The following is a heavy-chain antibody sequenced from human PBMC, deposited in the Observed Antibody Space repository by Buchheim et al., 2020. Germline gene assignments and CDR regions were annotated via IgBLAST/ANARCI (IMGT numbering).Heavy chain of an antibody. J-gene: IGHJ4*02. CDR3: ARGDSLRGWLLLPSPFDY. CDR1: GFTFSSYW. D-gene: IGHD3-22*01. Sequence: EVQLVESGGGLVQPGGSLRLSCAASGFTFSSYWMSWVRQAPGKGLEWVANIKQDGSEKYYVDSVKGRFTISRDTAKNSLYLQMNSLRAEDTAVYYCARGDSLRGWLLLPSPFDYWGQGTL. CDR2: IKQDGSEK. V-gene: IGHV3-7*01.